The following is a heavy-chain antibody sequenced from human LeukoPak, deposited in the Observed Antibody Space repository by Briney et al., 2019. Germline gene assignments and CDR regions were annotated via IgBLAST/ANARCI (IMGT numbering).Heavy chain of an antibody. J-gene: IGHJ4*02. CDR1: GFTFSSYE. CDR2: MYYRGNT. CDR3: ARLYGNYQNYFDY. Sequence: LRLSCAASGFTFSSYEMNWVRQPPGKGLEWVGHMYYRGNTFYNPSLKSRVTISVDTSKNQFSLKLRSVTAADTAVYYCARLYGNYQNYFDYWGQGTLVTVSS. D-gene: IGHD1-7*01. V-gene: IGHV4-59*12.